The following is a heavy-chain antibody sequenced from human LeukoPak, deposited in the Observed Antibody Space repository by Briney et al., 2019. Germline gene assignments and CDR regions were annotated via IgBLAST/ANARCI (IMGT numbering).Heavy chain of an antibody. J-gene: IGHJ4*02. D-gene: IGHD4-17*01. CDR1: GFTFSSYS. CDR3: AKDSYGDYDFDY. Sequence: PGGSLRLSCAASGFTFSSYSMNWVRQAPGKGLEWVSSISSSSSYIYYAGSVKGRFTISGDNSKNTLYLQMNSLRAEDTAVYYCAKDSYGDYDFDYWGQGTLVTVSS. V-gene: IGHV3-21*04. CDR2: ISSSSSYI.